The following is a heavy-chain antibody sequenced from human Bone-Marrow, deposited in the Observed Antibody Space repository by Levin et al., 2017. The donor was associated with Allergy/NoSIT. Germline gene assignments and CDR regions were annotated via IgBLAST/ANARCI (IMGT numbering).Heavy chain of an antibody. Sequence: SETLSLTCTVSGGSISSYYWSWIRQPPGKGLEWIGYIYYSGSTNYNPSLKSRVTISVDTSKNQFSLKLSSVTAADTAVYYCARAGGPYCSSTSCYVSDYGMDVWGQGTTVTVSS. CDR2: IYYSGST. J-gene: IGHJ6*02. V-gene: IGHV4-59*01. CDR1: GGSISSYY. D-gene: IGHD2-2*01. CDR3: ARAGGPYCSSTSCYVSDYGMDV.